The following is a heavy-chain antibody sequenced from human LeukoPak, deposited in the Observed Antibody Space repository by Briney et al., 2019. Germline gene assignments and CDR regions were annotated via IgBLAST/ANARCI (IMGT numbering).Heavy chain of an antibody. Sequence: PGGSLRLSCVASGITLSSYWLSWVRQAPGKGPEWVANIRGDGVEKYYVASVQGRFTISRDNAENSLSLQMNNLRAEDMAVYYCARITNSGSYWVFDYWGQGTLVTVSS. J-gene: IGHJ4*02. CDR1: GITLSSYW. D-gene: IGHD3-22*01. V-gene: IGHV3-7*04. CDR2: IRGDGVEK. CDR3: ARITNSGSYWVFDY.